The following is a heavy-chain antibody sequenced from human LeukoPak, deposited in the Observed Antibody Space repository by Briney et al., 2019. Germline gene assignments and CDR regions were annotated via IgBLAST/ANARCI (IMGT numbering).Heavy chain of an antibody. Sequence: ASMKVSCKASGYTFTGYYMHWVRQAPGQGLEWMGWINPNSGGTNYAQKFQGRVTMTRDTSISTAYMELSRLRSDDTAVYYCARGGIAAYYYYYYMDVWGKGTTVTVSS. D-gene: IGHD6-13*01. CDR1: GYTFTGYY. CDR2: INPNSGGT. V-gene: IGHV1-2*02. CDR3: ARGGIAAYYYYYYMDV. J-gene: IGHJ6*03.